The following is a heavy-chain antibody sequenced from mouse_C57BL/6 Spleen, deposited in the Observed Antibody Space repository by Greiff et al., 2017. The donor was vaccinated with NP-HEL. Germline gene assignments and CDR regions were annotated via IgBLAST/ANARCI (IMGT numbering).Heavy chain of an antibody. CDR2: IRSKSNNYAT. J-gene: IGHJ1*03. Sequence: EVQLVESGGGLVQPKGSLKLSCAASGFSFNTYAMNWVRQAPGKGLEWVARIRSKSNNYATYYADSVKDRFTISRDDSESMLYLQMNNLKTEDTAMYYCVRHDGYHWYFDVWGTGTTVTVSS. D-gene: IGHD2-3*01. V-gene: IGHV10-1*01. CDR1: GFSFNTYA. CDR3: VRHDGYHWYFDV.